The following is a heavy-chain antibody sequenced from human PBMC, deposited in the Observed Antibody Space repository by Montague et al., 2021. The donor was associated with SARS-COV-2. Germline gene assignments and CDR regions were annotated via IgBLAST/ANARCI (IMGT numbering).Heavy chain of an antibody. V-gene: IGHV4-31*03. Sequence: TLPLTCTVSGGSISSGGYYWSWIRQHPGKGLEWIGYIYYSGSTYYNPSLKSRVTISVDTSKNQFSLKLSSVTAADTAVYYCARERRYCSGGSCYSGWFDPWGQGTLVTVSS. CDR2: IYYSGST. J-gene: IGHJ5*02. CDR1: GGSISSGGYY. D-gene: IGHD2-15*01. CDR3: ARERRYCSGGSCYSGWFDP.